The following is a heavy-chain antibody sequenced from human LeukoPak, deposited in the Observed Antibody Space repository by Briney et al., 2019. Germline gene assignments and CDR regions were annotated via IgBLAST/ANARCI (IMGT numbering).Heavy chain of an antibody. CDR3: ARDDYYDSSGPPFDY. CDR1: GYTFTSYG. CDR2: IIPIFGTA. D-gene: IGHD3-22*01. J-gene: IGHJ4*02. V-gene: IGHV1-69*06. Sequence: GASVKVSCKASGYTFTSYGISWVRQAPGQGLEWMGGIIPIFGTANYAQKFQGRVTITADKSTSTAYMELSSLRSEDTAVYYCARDDYYDSSGPPFDYWGQGTLVTVSS.